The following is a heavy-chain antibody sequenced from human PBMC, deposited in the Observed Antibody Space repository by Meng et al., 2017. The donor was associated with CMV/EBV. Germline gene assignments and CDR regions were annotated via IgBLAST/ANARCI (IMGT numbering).Heavy chain of an antibody. CDR3: ARDSSGWYPHFDY. D-gene: IGHD6-19*01. J-gene: IGHJ4*02. V-gene: IGHV4-4*07. CDR1: GGSISRYY. CDR2: IYTSGST. Sequence: LHVPGPGTWTPSETLSRPFTVSGGSISRYYWSWIRHPAGKGLEWIGRIYTSGSTNYDPSLKSRVTMSVDTSKNQFSLKLSSVTAADTAVYYCARDSSGWYPHFDYWGQGTLVTVSS.